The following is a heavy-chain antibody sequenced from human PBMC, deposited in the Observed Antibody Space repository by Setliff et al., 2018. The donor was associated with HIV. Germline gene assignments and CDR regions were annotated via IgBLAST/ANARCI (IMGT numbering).Heavy chain of an antibody. D-gene: IGHD6-13*01. Sequence: SETLSLTCAVYGGSFSGYYWSWIRQPPGKGLEWIGYIYNSASTYYNPSLKSRVTISVDTSKNQFSLKLNSVTAADTAVYYCARLTRITTAGHWGQGTLVTVSS. CDR2: IYNSAST. J-gene: IGHJ4*02. CDR1: GGSFSGYY. V-gene: IGHV4-34*01. CDR3: ARLTRITTAGH.